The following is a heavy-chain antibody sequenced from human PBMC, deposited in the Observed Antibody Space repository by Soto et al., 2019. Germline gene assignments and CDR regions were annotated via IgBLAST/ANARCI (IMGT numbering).Heavy chain of an antibody. D-gene: IGHD6-13*01. V-gene: IGHV4-31*03. Sequence: PSETLSLTCTVSGGSISSGGYYWSWIRQHPGKGLEWIGYIYYSGSTYYNPSLKSRVTISVDTSKNQFSLKLSSVTAADTAVYYCARGPSDPAAAYSGGMDVWGQGTTVTVSS. CDR1: GGSISSGGYY. CDR2: IYYSGST. CDR3: ARGPSDPAAAYSGGMDV. J-gene: IGHJ6*02.